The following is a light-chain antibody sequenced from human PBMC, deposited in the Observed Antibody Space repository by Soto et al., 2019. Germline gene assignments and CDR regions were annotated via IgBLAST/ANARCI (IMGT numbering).Light chain of an antibody. CDR3: QQRSNWPPIT. CDR2: DTF. Sequence: EIVMTQSPGTLSVSPGEGATLSCRASQSINTYLAWYQQKPGQAPRLLIYDTFNRAPGIPARFSGSGFGTDFTLTISSLEPEDFAVYYCQQRSNWPPITFGQGTRLEIK. CDR1: QSINTY. J-gene: IGKJ5*01. V-gene: IGKV3-11*01.